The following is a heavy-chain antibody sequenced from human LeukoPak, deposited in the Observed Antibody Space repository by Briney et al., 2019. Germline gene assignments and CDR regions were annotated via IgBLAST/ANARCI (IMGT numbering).Heavy chain of an antibody. V-gene: IGHV1-2*02. CDR1: GYTFTSYG. CDR2: INPNSGST. CDR3: ARATDTDI. J-gene: IGHJ3*02. Sequence: ASVKVSCKASGYTFTSYGISWVRQAPGQGLEWMGWINPNSGSTNYAQKFQGRVTMTRDTSISTAYMELSRLRSDDTAVYYCARATDTDIWGQGTMVTVSS.